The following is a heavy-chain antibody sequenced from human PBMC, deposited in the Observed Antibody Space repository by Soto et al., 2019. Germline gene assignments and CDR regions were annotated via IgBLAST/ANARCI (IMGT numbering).Heavy chain of an antibody. CDR1: GGTFSSYA. Sequence: SVKISCKASGGTFSSYAISWVRRAPGQGLEWMGGIIPIFGTENYAQKFQGRVTITADESTSTAYMELSSLRSEDTAVYYCASLDIVVVPAANYYGMDVWGQGTTVTVSS. D-gene: IGHD2-2*03. V-gene: IGHV1-69*13. CDR3: ASLDIVVVPAANYYGMDV. J-gene: IGHJ6*02. CDR2: IIPIFGTE.